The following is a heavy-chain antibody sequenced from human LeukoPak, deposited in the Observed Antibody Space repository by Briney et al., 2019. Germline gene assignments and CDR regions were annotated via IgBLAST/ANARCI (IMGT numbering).Heavy chain of an antibody. Sequence: SETLSLTCAVYGGSFSGYYWSWIRQPPGKGLEWIGEINHSGSTNYNPSLKSRVTISVGTSKNQFSLKLSSVTAADTAVYYCARGRERYDYVWGSYRHHYFDYWGQGTLVTVSS. J-gene: IGHJ4*02. V-gene: IGHV4-34*01. CDR1: GGSFSGYY. D-gene: IGHD3-16*02. CDR3: ARGRERYDYVWGSYRHHYFDY. CDR2: INHSGST.